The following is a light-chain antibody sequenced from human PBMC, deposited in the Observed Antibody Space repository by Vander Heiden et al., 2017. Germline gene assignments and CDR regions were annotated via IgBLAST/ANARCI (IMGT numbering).Light chain of an antibody. CDR3: QQSASPPYT. J-gene: IGKJ2*01. V-gene: IGKV1-39*01. CDR1: QSISRF. Sequence: DIQMTQSPSSLSASVGDRVTITCRASQSISRFLNWYQQKPGKAPNLLIYSAFNLQSGVPSRCRGSGSGTDFTLTISSLQPEDCATYYCQQSASPPYTVGQGTKLEI. CDR2: SAF.